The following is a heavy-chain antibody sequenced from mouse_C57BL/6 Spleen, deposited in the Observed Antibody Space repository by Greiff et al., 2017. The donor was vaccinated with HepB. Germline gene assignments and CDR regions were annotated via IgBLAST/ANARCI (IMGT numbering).Heavy chain of an antibody. J-gene: IGHJ2*01. CDR2: IYPGSGNT. CDR1: GYTFTDYY. CDR3: AREGVYDGYPDY. V-gene: IGHV1-76*01. Sequence: VQLMESGAELVRPGASVKLSCKASGYTFTDYYINWVKQRPGQGLEWIARIYPGSGNTYYNEKFKGKATLTAEKSSSTAYMQLSSLTSEDSAVYFCAREGVYDGYPDYWGQGTTLTVSS. D-gene: IGHD2-3*01.